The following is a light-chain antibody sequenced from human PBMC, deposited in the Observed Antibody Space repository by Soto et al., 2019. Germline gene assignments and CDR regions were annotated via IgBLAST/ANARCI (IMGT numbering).Light chain of an antibody. J-gene: IGKJ3*01. CDR2: DAS. CDR1: PGINNY. V-gene: IGKV1-27*01. CDR3: QNYNNLAFT. Sequence: DIQMTQSPSSLSASIGDRVTITCRASPGINNYLAWYQQEPGKPPNLLIYDASTLQSGVPSRFSGSGSGTDFTLTISSLQPEDVATYYCQNYNNLAFTFGPGTKVDIK.